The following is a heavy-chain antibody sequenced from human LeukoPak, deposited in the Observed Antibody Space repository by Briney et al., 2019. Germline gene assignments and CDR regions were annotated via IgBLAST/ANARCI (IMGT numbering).Heavy chain of an antibody. CDR2: ISQDGTES. CDR3: ARDSTGTVFDL. J-gene: IGHJ4*02. Sequence: GGSLRLSCVASGFTFISYWMTWVRQAPGKGLEWVAQISQDGTESYSVDSVRGCFTISRDNAKNSVYLQMNSLRPKDTAAYYCARDSTGTVFDLWGQGTLVTVSS. CDR1: GFTFISYW. V-gene: IGHV3-7*04. D-gene: IGHD1-1*01.